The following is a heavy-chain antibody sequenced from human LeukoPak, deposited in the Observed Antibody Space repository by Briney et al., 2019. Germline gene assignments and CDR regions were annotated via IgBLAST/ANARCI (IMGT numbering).Heavy chain of an antibody. Sequence: WLANIDQDVSGKYYVDSVKGRFTISRDNAKNSLYLQMSSLRAEDTAVYYCSRELAKDTADYWGQGTLVTVSS. D-gene: IGHD5-18*01. J-gene: IGHJ4*02. CDR3: SRELAKDTADY. CDR2: IDQDVSGK. V-gene: IGHV3-7*04.